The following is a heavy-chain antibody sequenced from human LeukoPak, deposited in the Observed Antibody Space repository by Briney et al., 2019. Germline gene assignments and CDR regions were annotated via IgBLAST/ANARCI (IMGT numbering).Heavy chain of an antibody. CDR2: IYYSGST. CDR3: ARDVDP. Sequence: SETLSLTCTVSGGPIRSYSWSWIRQPPGKRLEWIDNIYYSGSTNYNPSLKSRVTISVDTSKNQFSLKLSSVIAADTAVYYCARDVDPWGQGTLVTVSS. V-gene: IGHV4-59*01. J-gene: IGHJ5*02. CDR1: GGPIRSYS.